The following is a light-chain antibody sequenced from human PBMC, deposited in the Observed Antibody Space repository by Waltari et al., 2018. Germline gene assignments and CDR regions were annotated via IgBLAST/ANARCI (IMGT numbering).Light chain of an antibody. CDR1: QSVSSSY. J-gene: IGKJ1*01. CDR2: GAS. V-gene: IGKV3-20*01. Sequence: GERATLSCRASQSVSSSYLAWYQQKPGQAPRLLIYGASSRATGIPDRFSGSGSGTDFTLTISRLEPEDFAVYYCQQYGSSPRAFGQGTKVEIK. CDR3: QQYGSSPRA.